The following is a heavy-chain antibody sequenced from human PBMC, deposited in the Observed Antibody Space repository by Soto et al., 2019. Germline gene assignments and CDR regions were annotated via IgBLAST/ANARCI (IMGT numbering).Heavy chain of an antibody. CDR2: IYSGGRT. J-gene: IGHJ4*02. D-gene: IGHD3-16*01. Sequence: EVQLVESGGGLVQPGGSLRLSCAASGVTVSNNYMSWVRQAPGKGLEWVSVIYSGGRTYYADSVKGRFIISRDSSKNTPYLQMKSLRAEDTAVYYCARDTYDDYRGQGTLVTVSS. V-gene: IGHV3-66*01. CDR1: GVTVSNNY. CDR3: ARDTYDDY.